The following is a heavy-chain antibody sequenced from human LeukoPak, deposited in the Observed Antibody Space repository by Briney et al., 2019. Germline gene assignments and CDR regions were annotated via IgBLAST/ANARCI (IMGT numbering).Heavy chain of an antibody. D-gene: IGHD3-10*01. CDR1: GFTFSNYE. Sequence: GGSLRLSCAASGFTFSNYEMNWVRQAPGKGLEWVSYISSSGSTIYYADSVKGRVTISRDNAKNSLFLQMNSLRAEDTAVYFCARLYGSGIFEYWGQGTLVTVSS. V-gene: IGHV3-48*03. CDR3: ARLYGSGIFEY. J-gene: IGHJ4*02. CDR2: ISSSGSTI.